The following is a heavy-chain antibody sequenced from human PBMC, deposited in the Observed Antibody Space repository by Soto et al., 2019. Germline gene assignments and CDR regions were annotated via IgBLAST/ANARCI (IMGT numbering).Heavy chain of an antibody. D-gene: IGHD2-2*01. CDR2: FDPEDGET. CDR1: GYTLTELS. Sequence: ASVKVSCKVSGYTLTELSMHWVRQAPGKGLEWMGGFDPEDGETIYAQKFQGRVTMTEDTSTDTAYMELSSLRSEDTAVYYCATAVEYCSSTSCYRYFQHWGQGTLVTVSS. CDR3: ATAVEYCSSTSCYRYFQH. J-gene: IGHJ1*01. V-gene: IGHV1-24*01.